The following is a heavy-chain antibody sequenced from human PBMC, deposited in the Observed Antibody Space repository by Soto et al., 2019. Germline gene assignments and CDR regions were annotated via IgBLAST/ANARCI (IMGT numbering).Heavy chain of an antibody. V-gene: IGHV2-26*01. D-gene: IGHD4-4*01. CDR2: IFSNDEK. CDR1: GFSLSNARMG. Sequence: QVTLKESGPVLVKPTETLTLTCTVSGFSLSNARMGVSWIRQPPGKALEWLAHIFSNDEKSYSTSLKSRLTISTDTSKSQVVLTMTNMDPVDTATYYCARIRNSNYGRYYYYCGMDVWGQGTTVTVSS. CDR3: ARIRNSNYGRYYYYCGMDV. J-gene: IGHJ6*02.